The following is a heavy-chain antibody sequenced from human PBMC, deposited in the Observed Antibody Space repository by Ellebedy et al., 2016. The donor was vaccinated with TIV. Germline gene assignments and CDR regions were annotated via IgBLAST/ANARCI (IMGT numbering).Heavy chain of an antibody. CDR1: GFTFSSFA. CDR3: AKDRTPGDGYWVFDY. Sequence: GESLKISCAASGFTFSSFAMTWVRQAPGKGLEWVSTISHTGSRTYYTDSVEGRFIISRDTSKKTLYLQMNGLRAEDTAVYFCAKDRTPGDGYWVFDYWGQGTLVTVSS. D-gene: IGHD5-18*01. V-gene: IGHV3-23*01. CDR2: ISHTGSRT. J-gene: IGHJ4*02.